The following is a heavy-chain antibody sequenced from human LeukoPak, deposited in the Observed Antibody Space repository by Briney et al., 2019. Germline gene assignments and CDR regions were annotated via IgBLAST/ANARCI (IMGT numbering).Heavy chain of an antibody. CDR3: VRDNSRGQSLGVIY. V-gene: IGHV3-48*01. Sequence: PGGSLRLSCAASGFTFSTYNMNWVRQAPGKGLERISYINADSSTIQYADSVRGRFTTSRDNAKNSLYLQMNSLRAEDTAVYYCVRDNSRGQSLGVIYWGQGSLVTVSS. D-gene: IGHD1-26*01. J-gene: IGHJ4*02. CDR1: GFTFSTYN. CDR2: INADSSTI.